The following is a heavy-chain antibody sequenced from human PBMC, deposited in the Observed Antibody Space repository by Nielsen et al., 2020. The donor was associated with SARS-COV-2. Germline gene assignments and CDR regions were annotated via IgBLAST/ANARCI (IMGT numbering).Heavy chain of an antibody. CDR2: IYYSGST. D-gene: IGHD1-1*01. CDR1: GGSVSSGSYY. J-gene: IGHJ4*02. Sequence: GSLRLSCTVSGGSVSSGSYYWSWIRQPPGKGLEWIGYIYYSGSTYYNPSLKSRVTISVDTSKNQFSLKLSSVTAADTAVYYCARQWNDYFPYYFDYWGQGTLVTVSS. CDR3: ARQWNDYFPYYFDY. V-gene: IGHV4-39*01.